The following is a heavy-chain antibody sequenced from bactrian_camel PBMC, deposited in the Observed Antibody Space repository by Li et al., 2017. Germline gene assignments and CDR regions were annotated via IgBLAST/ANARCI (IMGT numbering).Heavy chain of an antibody. V-gene: IGHV3S53*01. Sequence: VESGGGSVQAGGSLRLSCAVSGYTYTRSCMGWFRQAPGKQREEVATINNADRPRYADSVKGRLTIVVDNAKDTMYLQMNNLNQEDTARYYCAVDRGTGCKFRAGTAYWGQGTQVTVS. CDR2: INNADRP. J-gene: IGHJ4*01. CDR3: AVDRGTGCKFRAGTAY. D-gene: IGHD6*01. CDR1: GYTYTRSC.